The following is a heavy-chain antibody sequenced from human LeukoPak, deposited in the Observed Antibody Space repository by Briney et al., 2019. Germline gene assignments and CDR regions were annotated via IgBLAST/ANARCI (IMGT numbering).Heavy chain of an antibody. D-gene: IGHD5-18*01. V-gene: IGHV5-51*01. CDR3: ARQKDTAMVTPFNH. J-gene: IGHJ4*02. Sequence: GESLKISCKDSGYSFTSYWIGWVRQMPGKGLEWMGIIYPGDSETRYSPSFQGQVTISADKSISTAFLQWSSLKASDTAMYYCARQKDTAMVTPFNHWGQGTLVTVS. CDR2: IYPGDSET. CDR1: GYSFTSYW.